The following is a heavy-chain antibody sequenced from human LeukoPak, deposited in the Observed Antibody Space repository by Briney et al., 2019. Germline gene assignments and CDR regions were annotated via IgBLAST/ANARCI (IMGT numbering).Heavy chain of an antibody. CDR1: GDSISSSNW. D-gene: IGHD6-13*01. CDR3: AGGDYSSTFDF. V-gene: IGHV4-4*02. J-gene: IGHJ3*01. CDR2: VYHSGST. Sequence: PSGTLSLTCAVSGDSISSSNWWSWVRQSPGKGLEWIGEVYHSGSTNNNPSLKSRVTISIDKSKNQFSLKLRSVTAADTAIYYCAGGDYSSTFDFWGQGTMVTVS.